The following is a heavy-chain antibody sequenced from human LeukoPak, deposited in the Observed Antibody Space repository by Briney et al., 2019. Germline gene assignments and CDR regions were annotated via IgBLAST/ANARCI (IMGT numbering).Heavy chain of an antibody. J-gene: IGHJ4*02. Sequence: PSETLSLTCSVSGGSISSYCWNWIRQPAGKGLEWIGRIYPSGSTKYNPSLKSRVTMSLDTSKILFSLKLSSVTAADTAIYYCARSFYGSGNFDLWGRGTLVTVSS. CDR2: IYPSGST. CDR3: ARSFYGSGNFDL. V-gene: IGHV4-4*07. CDR1: GGSISSYC. D-gene: IGHD3-10*01.